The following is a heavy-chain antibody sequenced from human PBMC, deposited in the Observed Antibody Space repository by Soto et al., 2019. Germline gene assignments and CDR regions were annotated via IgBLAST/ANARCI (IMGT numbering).Heavy chain of an antibody. D-gene: IGHD6-13*01. CDR2: ITGSGGGT. Sequence: EVQLLESGGGLVQPGGSLRLSCAASGFTFSNYAMTWVRQAPGKGLEWVSVITGSGGGTYFVDSVKGRFTISRDNSKNTVYLQMTTLRAEDTSLYFCAKRPLTAAGFDFWGQGTLVTVAS. J-gene: IGHJ4*02. CDR1: GFTFSNYA. V-gene: IGHV3-23*01. CDR3: AKRPLTAAGFDF.